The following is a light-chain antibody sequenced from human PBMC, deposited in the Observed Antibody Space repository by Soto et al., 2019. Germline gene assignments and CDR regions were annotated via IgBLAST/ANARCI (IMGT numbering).Light chain of an antibody. CDR2: GAS. Sequence: EIVMTQSPATLSVSPGERATLSCRASQSVGSHLAWYQQRPGQAPRLLIYGASYRATGIPARFSGSGSGTDFTLTISSLQSEDFALYYCQQYHTWPPFTSAPGPKVDI. CDR3: QQYHTWPPFT. J-gene: IGKJ3*01. CDR1: QSVGSH. V-gene: IGKV3-15*01.